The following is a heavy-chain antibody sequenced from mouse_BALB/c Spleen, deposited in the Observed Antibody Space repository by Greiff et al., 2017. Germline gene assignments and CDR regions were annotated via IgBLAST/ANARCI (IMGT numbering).Heavy chain of an antibody. CDR3: ARYSYDGYY. CDR1: GYSFTSYY. CDR2: IDPFNGGT. Sequence: EVKLQESGPELMKPGASVKISCKASGYSFTSYYMHWVKQSHGKSLEWIGYIDPFNGGTSYNQKFKGKATLTVDKSSSTAYMHLSSLTSEDSAVYYCARYSYDGYYWGQGTTLTVSS. V-gene: IGHV1S135*01. D-gene: IGHD2-3*01. J-gene: IGHJ2*01.